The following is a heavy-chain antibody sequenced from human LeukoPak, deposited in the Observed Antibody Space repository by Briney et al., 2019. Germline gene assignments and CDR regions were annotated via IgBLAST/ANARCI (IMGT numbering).Heavy chain of an antibody. J-gene: IGHJ5*02. CDR3: ARGRWQLVHSWFDP. V-gene: IGHV1-8*03. D-gene: IGHD6-6*01. CDR2: MNPNSGNT. CDR1: GYTFTGYY. Sequence: ASVKVSCKASGYTFTGYYLHWVRQAPGQGLECMGWMNPNSGNTGYAQKFQGRVTITRNTSISTAYMELSSLRSGDTAVYYCARGRWQLVHSWFDPWGQGTLVTVSS.